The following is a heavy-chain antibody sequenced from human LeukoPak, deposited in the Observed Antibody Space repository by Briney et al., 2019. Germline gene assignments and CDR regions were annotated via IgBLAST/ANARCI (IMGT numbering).Heavy chain of an antibody. CDR1: GGSISSNNYY. D-gene: IGHD3-10*01. CDR3: ARRGSFYPFDF. Sequence: PSETLSLTCSVSGGSISSNNYYWAWIRQPPGRGLERVGSVFYIANTYYNVSLKSRLTISVDTSKNLFSLNLRSVTAADTAIYYCARRGSFYPFDFWGQGILVTVSS. J-gene: IGHJ4*02. CDR2: VFYIANT. V-gene: IGHV4-39*01.